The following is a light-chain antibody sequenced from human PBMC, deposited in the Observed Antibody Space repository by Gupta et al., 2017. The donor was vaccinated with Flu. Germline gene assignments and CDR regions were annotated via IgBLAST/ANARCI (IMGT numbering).Light chain of an antibody. CDR2: KDS. J-gene: IGLJ2*01. CDR1: ALPKQY. CDR3: QSADSSATSVV. Sequence: SYELTQPPSVSVSPGQTARITCSGDALPKQYAYWYQQKPGQAPVLVIYKDSERPSGIPERFSGSSSGTTVTVTISGVQAEDEADYYCQSADSSATSVVFGGGTKLTVL. V-gene: IGLV3-25*02.